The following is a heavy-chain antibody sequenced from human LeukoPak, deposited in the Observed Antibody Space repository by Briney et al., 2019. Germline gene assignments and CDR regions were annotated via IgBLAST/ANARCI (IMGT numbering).Heavy chain of an antibody. CDR3: ARDRGYSSGWSTYYFDY. CDR2: INPNSGGT. Sequence: ASVKDSCKGCGYTFTGYYMHWVRQAPGQGLEWMGWINPNSGGTNHAQKFQGRVTMTRDTSISTAYMELSRLRSDDTAVYYCARDRGYSSGWSTYYFDYWGQGTLVTVSS. D-gene: IGHD6-19*01. V-gene: IGHV1-2*02. CDR1: GYTFTGYY. J-gene: IGHJ4*02.